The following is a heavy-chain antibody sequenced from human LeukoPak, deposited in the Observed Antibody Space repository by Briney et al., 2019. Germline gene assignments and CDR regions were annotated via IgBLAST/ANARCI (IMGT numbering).Heavy chain of an antibody. Sequence: ASVKVSCKASGYTFTSYGISWVRQAPGQGLEWMGWISAYNGNTNYAQKLQGRVTMTTDTSTSTAYMELRSLRSDGTAVYYCARFGQNYYDSSGYFDYWGQGTLVTVSS. D-gene: IGHD3-22*01. J-gene: IGHJ4*02. CDR3: ARFGQNYYDSSGYFDY. CDR2: ISAYNGNT. CDR1: GYTFTSYG. V-gene: IGHV1-18*01.